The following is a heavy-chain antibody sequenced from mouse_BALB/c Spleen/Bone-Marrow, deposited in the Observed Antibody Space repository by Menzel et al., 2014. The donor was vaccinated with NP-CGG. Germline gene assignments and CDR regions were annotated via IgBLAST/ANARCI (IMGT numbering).Heavy chain of an antibody. CDR2: ISNGGGST. CDR3: ARHNYDETWFAY. Sequence: EVQRVGSGGGLVQPGGSLKLSRATSGFTFSDYYMYWVRQTPEKRLEWVAYISNGGGSTYYPDTVKGRFTISRDNAKSTLYLQMSRLKSEDTAMYYCARHNYDETWFAYWGQGTLVTVSA. V-gene: IGHV5-12*02. D-gene: IGHD2-4*01. J-gene: IGHJ3*01. CDR1: GFTFSDYY.